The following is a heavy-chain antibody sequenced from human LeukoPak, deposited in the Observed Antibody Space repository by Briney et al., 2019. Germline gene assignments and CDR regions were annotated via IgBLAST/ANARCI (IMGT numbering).Heavy chain of an antibody. CDR2: ITNNGNTI. CDR1: GFTFSDYQ. J-gene: IGHJ3*02. CDR3: ASEIKYGSSWYAAFGI. V-gene: IGHV3-48*03. Sequence: GGSLRLSCAASGFTFSDYQMNWVRQTPGKGLEWISYITNNGNTIYYGDSVQGRFTIPRDNAKNSLYLQMNSLSAEDTAVYYCASEIKYGSSWYAAFGIWGQGTMVTVSS. D-gene: IGHD6-13*01.